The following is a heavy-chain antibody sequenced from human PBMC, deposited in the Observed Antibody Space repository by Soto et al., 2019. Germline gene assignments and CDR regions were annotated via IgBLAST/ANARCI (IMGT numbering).Heavy chain of an antibody. CDR2: RSYDGSNK. Sequence: QVQLVESGRAVVQPGRSLRLSCAASGFTFSNYGMHWVRQAPGKGLEWVALRSYDGSNKYYADSVKGRFTISRDNSKNTQYLQMNSLRAEDTSVYYCAKVEWEGYSSRAEYYYGMDVWGQGTTVTVSS. J-gene: IGHJ6*02. CDR1: GFTFSNYG. D-gene: IGHD6-13*01. CDR3: AKVEWEGYSSRAEYYYGMDV. V-gene: IGHV3-30*18.